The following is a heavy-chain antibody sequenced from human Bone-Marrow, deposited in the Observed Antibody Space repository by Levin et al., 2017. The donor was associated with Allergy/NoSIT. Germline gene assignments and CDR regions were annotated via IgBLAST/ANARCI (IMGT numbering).Heavy chain of an antibody. CDR3: AREQRVGAAGYYYGMDV. V-gene: IGHV3-33*01. D-gene: IGHD1-26*01. Sequence: SCAASGFTFSSYGMHWVRQAPGKGLEWVAVIWYDGSNKYYADSVKGRFTISRDNSKNTLYLQMNSLRAEDTAVYYCAREQRVGAAGYYYGMDVWGQGTTVTVSS. CDR2: IWYDGSNK. CDR1: GFTFSSYG. J-gene: IGHJ6*02.